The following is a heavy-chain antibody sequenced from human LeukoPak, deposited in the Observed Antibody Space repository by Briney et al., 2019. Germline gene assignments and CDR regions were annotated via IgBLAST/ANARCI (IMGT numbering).Heavy chain of an antibody. Sequence: ASVKVSCKASGYTFMRHWMHWVRQAPGQGLEWMGCVNPNSGDTNYAQKFQGSVTMTRDTSISTVYMELSRLRSDDTAVYYCARASGSYWWFDSWGQGTLVTVSS. V-gene: IGHV1-2*02. CDR3: ARASGSYWWFDS. J-gene: IGHJ5*01. CDR1: GYTFMRHW. D-gene: IGHD1-26*01. CDR2: VNPNSGDT.